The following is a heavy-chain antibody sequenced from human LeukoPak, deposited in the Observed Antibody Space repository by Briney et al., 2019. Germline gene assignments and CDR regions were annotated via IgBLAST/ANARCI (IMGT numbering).Heavy chain of an antibody. J-gene: IGHJ5*02. CDR3: AGGYSGSYLDP. D-gene: IGHD1-26*01. Sequence: PSETLSLTCTVSGGSISSYYWSWIRQTPGKGLEWMGYIYYSGRINYNPSLKSRVSISVDTSKNQFSLKLNSVTAADTAVYYCAGGYSGSYLDPWGQGILVTVSS. CDR1: GGSISSYY. V-gene: IGHV4-59*01. CDR2: IYYSGRI.